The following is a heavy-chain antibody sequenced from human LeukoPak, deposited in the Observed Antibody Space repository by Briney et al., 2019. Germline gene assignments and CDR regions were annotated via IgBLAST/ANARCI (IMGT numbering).Heavy chain of an antibody. J-gene: IGHJ4*02. CDR3: ARAPNGGFLDY. CDR2: ISYDGSNK. D-gene: IGHD4-23*01. Sequence: PGGSLRLSCAASGFTFSSYAMHWVRQAPGKGLEWVAVISYDGSNKYYADSVKGRFTISRDNSKNTLYLQMSSLRAEDTAVYYCARAPNGGFLDYWGQGTLVTVSS. V-gene: IGHV3-30*04. CDR1: GFTFSSYA.